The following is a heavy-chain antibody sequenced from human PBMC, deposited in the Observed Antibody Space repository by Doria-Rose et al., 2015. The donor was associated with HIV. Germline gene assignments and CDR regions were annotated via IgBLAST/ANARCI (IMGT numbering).Heavy chain of an antibody. CDR3: ARIKSSRWYHKYYFDF. J-gene: IGHJ4*02. CDR1: GVSLSSPGMG. D-gene: IGHD6-13*01. Sequence: QVTLKESGPVLAKPTETLTLTCTVSGVSLSSPGMGVSWIRQPPGKALEWLANIFSDDDRSYKTTLKSRLTISRDTSKSQVVLTMTDMDPVDTATHYCARIKSSRWYHKYYFDFWGQGTLVSVSA. V-gene: IGHV2-26*01. CDR2: IFSDDDR.